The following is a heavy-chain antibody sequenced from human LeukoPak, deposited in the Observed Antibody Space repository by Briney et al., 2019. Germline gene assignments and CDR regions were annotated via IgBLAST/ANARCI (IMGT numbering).Heavy chain of an antibody. D-gene: IGHD3-3*01. CDR1: GFTFSSYA. CDR2: ISGSGGST. CDR3: ASRGYYDFWSGSYFNY. J-gene: IGHJ4*02. Sequence: PGGSLRLSCAASGFTFSSYAMSWVRQAPGKGLEWVSAISGSGGSTYYADSVKGRFTISRDNSKNTLYLQMNSLRAEDTAVYYCASRGYYDFWSGSYFNYWGQGTLVTVSS. V-gene: IGHV3-23*01.